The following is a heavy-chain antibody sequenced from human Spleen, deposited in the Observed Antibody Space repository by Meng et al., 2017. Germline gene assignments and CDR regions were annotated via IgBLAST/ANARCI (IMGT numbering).Heavy chain of an antibody. CDR1: GFTFDDYA. J-gene: IGHJ4*02. D-gene: IGHD3-22*01. CDR3: AVDIGHWLDRSAWGFDY. Sequence: EVRLVESGGKLVQPGRSLRLSCAASGFTFDDYAMHWVRQSPGKGLEWVSGISWNSNIRGYAGSVKGRFTISRDNAKKSLYLHMNSLRPEDTALYYCAVDIGHWLDRSAWGFDYWGQGSLVTVSS. CDR2: ISWNSNIR. V-gene: IGHV3-9*01.